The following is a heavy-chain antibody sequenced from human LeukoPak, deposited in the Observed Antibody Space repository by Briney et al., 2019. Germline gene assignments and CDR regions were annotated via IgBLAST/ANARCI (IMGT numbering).Heavy chain of an antibody. CDR3: ARIISSTSPPYYYYGMDV. J-gene: IGHJ6*02. CDR2: ISGSGGST. CDR1: GFTFSSYA. V-gene: IGHV3-23*01. D-gene: IGHD2-2*01. Sequence: GGSLRLSCAASGFTFSSYAMSWVRQAPGKGLEWVSAISGSGGSTYYADSVKGRFTISRDNSKNTLYLQMNSLRAEDTAVYYCARIISSTSPPYYYYGMDVWGQGTTVTVSS.